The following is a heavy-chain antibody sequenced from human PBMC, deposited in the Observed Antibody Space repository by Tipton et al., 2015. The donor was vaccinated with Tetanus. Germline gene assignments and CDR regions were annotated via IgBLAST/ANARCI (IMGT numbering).Heavy chain of an antibody. J-gene: IGHJ6*02. CDR3: AKDHGPEITSVAATRYYYYGMDV. D-gene: IGHD2-15*01. CDR2: IGSTSHYM. CDR1: GLPVITNY. Sequence: SLRLSCAASGLPVITNYMSWVRQAPGKGLEWVSSIGSTSHYMYYADSVKGRFTISRDNSKNTLYLQMNSLRAEDTAVYYCAKDHGPEITSVAATRYYYYGMDVWGQGTTVTVSS. V-gene: IGHV3-21*04.